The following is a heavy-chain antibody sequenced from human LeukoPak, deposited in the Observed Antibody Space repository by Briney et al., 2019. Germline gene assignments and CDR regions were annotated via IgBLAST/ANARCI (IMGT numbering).Heavy chain of an antibody. CDR3: ARGTYSSSWYWFDP. D-gene: IGHD6-13*01. CDR1: GGSISSHY. V-gene: IGHV4-59*11. J-gene: IGHJ5*02. Sequence: SETLFLTCTVSGGSISSHYWSWIRQPPGKGLEWIGYIYYSGSTNYNPSLKSRVIISVDTSKNQFSLKLSSVTAADTAVYYCARGTYSSSWYWFDPWGQGTLVTVSS. CDR2: IYYSGST.